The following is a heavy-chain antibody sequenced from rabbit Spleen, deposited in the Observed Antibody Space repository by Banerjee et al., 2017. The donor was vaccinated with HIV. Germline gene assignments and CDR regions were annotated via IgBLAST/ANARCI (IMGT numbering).Heavy chain of an antibody. CDR2: IYSSSSGST. J-gene: IGHJ6*01. Sequence: QSLEESGGGLVQPEGSLTLTCTASGFSFSSNYYMCWVRQAPGKGLEWIACIYSSSSGSTYYASWAKGRFTCSKTSSTTVTLQITSLTAADTATYFCARDAGSSFSSCGMDLWGPGTLVTVS. CDR3: ARDAGSSFSSCGMDL. D-gene: IGHD8-1*01. CDR1: GFSFSSNYY. V-gene: IGHV1S40*01.